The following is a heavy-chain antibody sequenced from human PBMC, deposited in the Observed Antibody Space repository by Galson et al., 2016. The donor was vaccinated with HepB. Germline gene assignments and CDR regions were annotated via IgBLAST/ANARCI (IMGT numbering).Heavy chain of an antibody. CDR2: IYSGGTT. CDR1: GFTFGNNY. D-gene: IGHD1-26*01. J-gene: IGHJ4*02. Sequence: SLRLSCAASGFTFGNNYMKWVRQAPGKGLEWVSLIYSGGTTYYSDSGKHRFPITRDSSKNTLCLKMNCLRVEDTAMYYFSRGVIVGITGDFWGQGTLVTVSS. V-gene: IGHV3-53*01. CDR3: SRGVIVGITGDF.